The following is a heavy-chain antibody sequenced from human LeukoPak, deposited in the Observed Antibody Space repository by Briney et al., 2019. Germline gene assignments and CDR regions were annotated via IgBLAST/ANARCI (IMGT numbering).Heavy chain of an antibody. V-gene: IGHV4-38-2*01. CDR1: GYSISSGYY. Sequence: SETLSLTCAVSGYSISSGYYWGWIRQPPGKGLEWIGSIYHSGSTYYNPSLKSRVTISVDTSKNQFSLKLSSVTAADTAVYYCARLWFLEWLFDYWGQGTLVTVSS. CDR2: IYHSGST. J-gene: IGHJ4*02. CDR3: ARLWFLEWLFDY. D-gene: IGHD3-3*01.